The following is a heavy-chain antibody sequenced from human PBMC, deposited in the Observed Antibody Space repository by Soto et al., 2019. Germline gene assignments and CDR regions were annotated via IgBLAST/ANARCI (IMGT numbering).Heavy chain of an antibody. CDR3: ASGYCSGGSCYHNIDY. Sequence: QVQLVQSGAEVKKPGSSVKVSCKASGGTFSSYAISWVRQAPGQGLEWMGGIIPIFGTTNYAQKFQGRVTITADESTSTAYMELSSLRSEDTAVYYCASGYCSGGSCYHNIDYWGQGTLVTVSS. V-gene: IGHV1-69*12. J-gene: IGHJ4*02. CDR1: GGTFSSYA. CDR2: IIPIFGTT. D-gene: IGHD2-15*01.